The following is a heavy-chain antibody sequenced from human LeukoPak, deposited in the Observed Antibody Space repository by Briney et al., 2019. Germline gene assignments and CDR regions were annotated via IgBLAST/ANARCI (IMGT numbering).Heavy chain of an antibody. D-gene: IGHD2-21*02. J-gene: IGHJ4*02. Sequence: GGSLRLSCAASGFTVSSNYMSWVRQAPGKGLEWVSVIYSGGSTYYADSVKGRFTISRDNSKNTLYLQMNSLRAEDTAVYYCARGLAYCGGDCYDYWGQGTLVTVSS. CDR3: ARGLAYCGGDCYDY. CDR2: IYSGGST. CDR1: GFTVSSNY. V-gene: IGHV3-53*01.